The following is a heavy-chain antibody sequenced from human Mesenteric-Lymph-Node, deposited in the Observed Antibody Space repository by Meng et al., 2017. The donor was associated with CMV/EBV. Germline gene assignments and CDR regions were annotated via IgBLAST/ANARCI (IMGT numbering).Heavy chain of an antibody. V-gene: IGHV1-2*02. CDR1: GYTFTSYG. CDR2: INPNSGGT. Sequence: ASVKVSCKASGYTFTSYGISWVRQAPGQGLEWMGWINPNSGGTNYAQKFQGRVTMTRDTSISTAYMELSRLRSDDTAVYYCAREPEWSTYYYYGMDVWGQGTTVTVSS. CDR3: AREPEWSTYYYYGMDV. J-gene: IGHJ6*02. D-gene: IGHD3-3*01.